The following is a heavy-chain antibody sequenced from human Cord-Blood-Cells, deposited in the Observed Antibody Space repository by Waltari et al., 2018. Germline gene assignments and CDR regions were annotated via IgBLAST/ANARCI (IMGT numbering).Heavy chain of an antibody. D-gene: IGHD5-18*01. CDR1: GGSISCYY. CDR2: ISYSGST. J-gene: IGHJ6*02. V-gene: IGHV4-59*01. Sequence: QVQLQESGPGLVKPSETLSLPCTVSGGSISCYYRSWIRQPPGKGLEWIGYISYSGSTDYNPSLQIRVTIAVDTSKNQFSLKLISVTAADTAVYYCAGDGSMFTFESYGMDVWGQGTTVTVSS. CDR3: AGDGSMFTFESYGMDV.